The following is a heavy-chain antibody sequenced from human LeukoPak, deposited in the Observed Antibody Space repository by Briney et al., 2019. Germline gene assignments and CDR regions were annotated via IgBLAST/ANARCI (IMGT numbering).Heavy chain of an antibody. CDR2: ISAYNGDT. J-gene: IGHJ5*02. CDR1: GYTFTSHG. Sequence: ASVKVSCKASGYTFTSHGISWVRQAPGQGLEWLGWISAYNGDTKYAQNFQDRVTLTTYTLTTTAYLELRSLTSDDTAVYYCVRDPSNTSGWKTWFDPWGQGTLVTVSS. D-gene: IGHD6-19*01. V-gene: IGHV1-18*01. CDR3: VRDPSNTSGWKTWFDP.